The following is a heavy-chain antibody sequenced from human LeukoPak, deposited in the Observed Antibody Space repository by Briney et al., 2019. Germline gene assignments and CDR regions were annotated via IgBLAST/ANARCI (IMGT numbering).Heavy chain of an antibody. V-gene: IGHV1-2*06. Sequence: GGSLRLSCAASGFTFRSYVMSWVRQAPGQGLEWMGRINPNSGGTNYAQKFQGRVTMTRDTSISTAYMELSRLRSDDTAVYYCARDVEDEFGSGSYDWGQGTLVTVSS. CDR3: ARDVEDEFGSGSYD. J-gene: IGHJ4*02. CDR2: INPNSGGT. D-gene: IGHD3-10*01. CDR1: GFTFRSYV.